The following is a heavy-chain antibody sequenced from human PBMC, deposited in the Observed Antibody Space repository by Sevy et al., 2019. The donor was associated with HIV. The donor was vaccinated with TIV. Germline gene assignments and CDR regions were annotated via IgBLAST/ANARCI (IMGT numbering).Heavy chain of an antibody. V-gene: IGHV3-23*01. CDR1: GFTFSNYA. J-gene: IGHJ6*02. D-gene: IGHD2-15*01. CDR2: ISGSGGTT. CDR3: AKVLARGVVLACSAWGMDV. Sequence: GGFLRLSCAASGFTFSNYAMNWVRQAPGKGLEWVSSISGSGGTTYYADSVEGRFTISRDKSKNTLYLQMHSLRAEDTAVYYCAKVLARGVVLACSAWGMDVWGQGTPVTVSS.